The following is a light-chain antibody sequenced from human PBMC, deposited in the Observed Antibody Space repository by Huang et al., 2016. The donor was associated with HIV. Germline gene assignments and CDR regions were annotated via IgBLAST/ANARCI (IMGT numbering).Light chain of an antibody. J-gene: IGKJ2*01. CDR2: EIS. V-gene: IGKV2D-29*01. CDR1: QSLLHSDGKTH. CDR3: MQTTQLPQT. Sequence: DIVLTQTPLALSGTPGQPASISCKSTQSLLHSDGKTHLYWYLQKPGQPPQLLIYEISNRFSGVSDRFTGSGSGTDFTLKISRVEAEDVGVYYCMQTTQLPQTFGQGTKLEIK.